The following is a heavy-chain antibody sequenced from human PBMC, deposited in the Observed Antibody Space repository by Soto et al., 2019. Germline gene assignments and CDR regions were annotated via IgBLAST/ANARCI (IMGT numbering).Heavy chain of an antibody. V-gene: IGHV4-34*01. J-gene: IGHJ6*02. CDR1: GGSFSGYY. CDR3: ARFPYNWNRGGYYYYYGMDV. Sequence: SETLSLTCAVYGGSFSGYYWSWIRQPPGKGLEWIGEINHSGSTNYNPSLKSRVTISVDTSKNQFSLKLSSVTAADTAVYYCARFPYNWNRGGYYYYYGMDVWGQGTTVTISS. D-gene: IGHD1-1*01. CDR2: INHSGST.